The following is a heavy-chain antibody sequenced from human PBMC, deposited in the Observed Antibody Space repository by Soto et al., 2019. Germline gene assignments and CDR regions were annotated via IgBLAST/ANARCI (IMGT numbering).Heavy chain of an antibody. J-gene: IGHJ4*02. CDR1: GGSFSGSY. CDR2: ITHSGST. CDR3: ARDKITGLFDY. V-gene: IGHV4-34*01. Sequence: QVQLQQWGAGLLKPSETLSLTCAVSGGSFSGSYWTWIRQPPGTGLEGIGEITHSGSTNYNPSLKSRVTIAVDTSKNQFSLKRTSVTAADTAVYYCARDKITGLFDYWGQGTLVTVSS. D-gene: IGHD2-8*02.